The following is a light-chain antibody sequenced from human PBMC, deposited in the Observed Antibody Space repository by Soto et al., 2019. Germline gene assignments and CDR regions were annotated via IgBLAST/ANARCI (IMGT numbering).Light chain of an antibody. Sequence: QSALTQPASVSGSPGQSITISCTGTSSDVGGYNYVSWYQQHPGKVPKLMIYDVSNRPSGVSNRFSGSKSGNTASLTISGLQAEDEADYCCSSYTSSITLYVFGTGTKLTVL. J-gene: IGLJ1*01. CDR1: SSDVGGYNY. CDR2: DVS. CDR3: SSYTSSITLYV. V-gene: IGLV2-14*01.